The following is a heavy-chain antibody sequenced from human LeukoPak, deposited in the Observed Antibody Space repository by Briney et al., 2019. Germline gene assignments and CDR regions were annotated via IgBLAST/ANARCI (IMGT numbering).Heavy chain of an antibody. V-gene: IGHV1-18*01. CDR3: ARDTFRVLRFLEGSGGFDY. J-gene: IGHJ4*02. D-gene: IGHD3-3*01. CDR1: GYTFTNYG. Sequence: ASVKVSCKASGYTFTNYGISWVRQAPGQGLEWMGWISGCNGDTNYAQKLQGRVTMTTDTSTSTAYMDLRSLRSDDTAVYYCARDTFRVLRFLEGSGGFDYWGQGTLVTVSS. CDR2: ISGCNGDT.